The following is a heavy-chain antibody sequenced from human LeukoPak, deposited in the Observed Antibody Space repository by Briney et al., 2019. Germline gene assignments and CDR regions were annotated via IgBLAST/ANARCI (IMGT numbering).Heavy chain of an antibody. CDR3: ARGQDGYNPFDY. CDR2: IWYDGSNK. D-gene: IGHD5-24*01. Sequence: PGGSLRLSCAASGFTFSSYGMHWVRQAPGKGLEWVAVIWYDGSNKYYADSVKGRFTISRDNSKNTLYLQMNSLRAEDTAVYYCARGQDGYNPFDYWGQGTLVTVSS. CDR1: GFTFSSYG. V-gene: IGHV3-33*01. J-gene: IGHJ4*02.